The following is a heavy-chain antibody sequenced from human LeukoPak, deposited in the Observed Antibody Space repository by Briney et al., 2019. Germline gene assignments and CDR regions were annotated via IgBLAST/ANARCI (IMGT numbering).Heavy chain of an antibody. Sequence: GGSLRLSCAASGFTFTNAWMSWVRQAPGKGLEWIGRIKSKTDGGTTDYTAPVKGRFTISRDDLKNTLYLQMNSLKTEDTAVYYCTTGPFDYYGSASYLANGMDVWGQGTTVTVSS. V-gene: IGHV3-15*01. D-gene: IGHD3-10*01. J-gene: IGHJ6*02. CDR1: GFTFTNAW. CDR2: IKSKTDGGTT. CDR3: TTGPFDYYGSASYLANGMDV.